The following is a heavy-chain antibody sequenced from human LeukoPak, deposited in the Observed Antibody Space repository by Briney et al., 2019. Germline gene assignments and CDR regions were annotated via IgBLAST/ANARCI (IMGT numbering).Heavy chain of an antibody. CDR1: GFTFSDYY. V-gene: IGHV3-11*01. J-gene: IGHJ4*02. CDR3: ARASLYDNSAYYLDY. Sequence: KAGGSLRLSCAASGFTFSDYYMSWIRQAPGKGLEWVSYISSSGSTIYYADSVKGRFTISRDNAKNSLYLQMNSLRAEDTALYYCARASLYDNSAYYLDYWGQGTLVTVSS. CDR2: ISSSGSTI. D-gene: IGHD3-22*01.